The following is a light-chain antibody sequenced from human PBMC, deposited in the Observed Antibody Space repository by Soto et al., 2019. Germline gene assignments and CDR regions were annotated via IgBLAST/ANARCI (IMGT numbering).Light chain of an antibody. V-gene: IGKV3-20*01. CDR3: QQYGSSRWT. CDR2: GAS. CDR1: QSVSSSF. Sequence: EIVWTQSPGTLSLSPGERATLSCRASQSVSSSFLAWYQQKPGQAPSILIYGASSSATGIPDRFSGSGSGTDFTLSISRREPEDFAVYYYQQYGSSRWTFGQGTKVEIK. J-gene: IGKJ1*01.